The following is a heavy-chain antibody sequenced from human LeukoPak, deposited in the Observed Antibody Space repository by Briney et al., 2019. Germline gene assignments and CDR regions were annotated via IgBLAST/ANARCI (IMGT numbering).Heavy chain of an antibody. D-gene: IGHD2-15*01. J-gene: IGHJ4*02. V-gene: IGHV3-15*01. CDR3: TTEGYCSGGNCYSYDN. CDR1: GFTFSSYS. Sequence: GGSLRLSCAVSGFTFSSYSMSWVRQAPGKGLEWVGRIKSKTDGGTTDYAAPVKGRFTISRDDSKNKLFLQMNSLKTEDTAVYYCTTEGYCSGGNCYSYDNWGQGTLVTVSS. CDR2: IKSKTDGGTT.